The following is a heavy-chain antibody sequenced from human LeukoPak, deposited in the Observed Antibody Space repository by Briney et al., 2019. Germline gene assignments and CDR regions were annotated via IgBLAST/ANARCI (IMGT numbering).Heavy chain of an antibody. CDR3: ASRSGGSYYYYVDV. CDR2: IYPGDSHT. J-gene: IGHJ6*03. D-gene: IGHD2-15*01. CDR1: GYNFTNYW. Sequence: GESLKISCKGSGYNFTNYWIGWVRQMPGKGLEWMGIIYPGDSHTTYSPSFQGQVTISADKSISTAYLQWSSLEASDTAIYYCASRSGGSYYYYVDVWGKGTTVIVSS. V-gene: IGHV5-51*01.